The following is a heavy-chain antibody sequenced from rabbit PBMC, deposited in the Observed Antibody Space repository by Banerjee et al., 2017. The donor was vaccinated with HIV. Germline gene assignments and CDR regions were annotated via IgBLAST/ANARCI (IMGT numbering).Heavy chain of an antibody. CDR2: IYTGSGGYT. CDR3: ARGAGYAGSNL. J-gene: IGHJ4*01. Sequence: QKQLEESGGDLVKPEGSLTLTCTASGFSFSSNYWICWVRQAPGKGLECIACIYTGSGGYTYYASWAKGRFTISKASSTTVTLQMTRLTAADTATYFCARGAGYAGSNLWGRGTLVTVS. CDR1: GFSFSSNYW. V-gene: IGHV1S45*01. D-gene: IGHD4-2*01.